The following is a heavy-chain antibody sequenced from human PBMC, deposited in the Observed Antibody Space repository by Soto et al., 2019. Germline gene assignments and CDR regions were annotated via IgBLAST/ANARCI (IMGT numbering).Heavy chain of an antibody. D-gene: IGHD7-27*01. CDR2: IYYNGNT. CDR1: GGSISNHY. V-gene: IGHV4-59*11. CDR3: TRATWDSEY. Sequence: QVQLQESGPGLVKPSETLSLTCSVPGGSISNHYWSWIRQPPGKGLEWIGYIYYNGNTNYNPSLKSRVTMSVDTSRNQISLKLTTVTAADTAVYYCTRATWDSEYWGQGTLVTVSS. J-gene: IGHJ4*02.